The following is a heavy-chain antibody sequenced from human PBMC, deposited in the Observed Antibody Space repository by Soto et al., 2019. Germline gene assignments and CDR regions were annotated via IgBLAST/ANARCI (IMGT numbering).Heavy chain of an antibody. D-gene: IGHD3-9*01. CDR1: GGTFSSYA. Sequence: QVQLVQSGAEVKKPGSSVKVSCKASGGTFSSYAISWVRQAPGQGLEWMGGIIPIFGTANYAQKFQGRVTITADKSTSTAYMELSSLRSEDTAVYYCARSWYYDILTGINYYYGMDVWGQGTTVTVSS. J-gene: IGHJ6*02. V-gene: IGHV1-69*06. CDR2: IIPIFGTA. CDR3: ARSWYYDILTGINYYYGMDV.